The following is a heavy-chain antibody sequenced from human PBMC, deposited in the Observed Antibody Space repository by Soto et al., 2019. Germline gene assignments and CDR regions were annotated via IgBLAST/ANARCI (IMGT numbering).Heavy chain of an antibody. V-gene: IGHV3-15*05. D-gene: IGHD3-22*01. Sequence: PGGPLRPPLGALGLAFRMAGMSGFGQAPGRGLEWVGRIKAKSDGGTTDYAAPLKGRFTISRDDSKNTLYLQMSSLKIEDTAVYFCTTPNISDYYWGQGALVTVSS. J-gene: IGHJ4*02. CDR3: TTPNISDYY. CDR1: GLAFRMAG. CDR2: IKAKSDGGTT.